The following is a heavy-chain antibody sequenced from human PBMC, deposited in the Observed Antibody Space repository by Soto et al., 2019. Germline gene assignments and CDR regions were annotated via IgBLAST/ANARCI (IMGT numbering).Heavy chain of an antibody. CDR2: INPSGGST. CDR1: GYTFTSYY. J-gene: IGHJ3*02. D-gene: IGHD6-13*01. CDR3: ARFTEQQLVPYEFDAFDI. V-gene: IGHV1-46*03. Sequence: ASVKVSCKASGYTFTSYYMHWVRQAPGQGLEWMGIINPSGGSTSYAQKFQGRVTMTRDTSTSTVYMELSSLRSEDTAVYYCARFTEQQLVPYEFDAFDIWGQGTMVTVSS.